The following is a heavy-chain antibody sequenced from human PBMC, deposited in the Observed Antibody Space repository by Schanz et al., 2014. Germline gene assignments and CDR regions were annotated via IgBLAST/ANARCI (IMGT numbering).Heavy chain of an antibody. V-gene: IGHV3-33*05. CDR2: ISYHGSER. CDR1: GFTFNNYG. CDR3: AKAYSSGWYDLDY. D-gene: IGHD6-19*01. Sequence: QVQLVESGGGVVRPGRSLRLSCAASGFTFNNYGMHWVRQAPGKGLEWVAVISYHGSERYYADSVKGRFTISRDNSKNTLYLQMSSLRDEDTAVYYCAKAYSSGWYDLDYWGQGTLVTVSS. J-gene: IGHJ4*02.